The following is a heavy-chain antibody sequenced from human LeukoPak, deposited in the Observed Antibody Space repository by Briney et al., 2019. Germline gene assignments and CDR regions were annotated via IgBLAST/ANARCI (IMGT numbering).Heavy chain of an antibody. J-gene: IGHJ4*02. CDR2: ISSSSSYI. Sequence: NPGGSLRLSCAASGFTFSSYSMNWVRQAPGKGVEWVSSISSSSSYIYYADSVKGRFTISRDNAKNSLYLQMNSLRAEDTAVYYCARDRTTGIAVAGTASDYWGQGTLVTVSS. CDR3: ARDRTTGIAVAGTASDY. D-gene: IGHD6-19*01. V-gene: IGHV3-21*01. CDR1: GFTFSSYS.